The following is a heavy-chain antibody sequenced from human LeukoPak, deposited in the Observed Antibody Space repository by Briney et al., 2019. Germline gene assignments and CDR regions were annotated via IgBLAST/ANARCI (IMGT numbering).Heavy chain of an antibody. CDR3: PRDRYYYDSSGYLYFDY. Sequence: KAGGSLRLSCAASGFTFSSYSMNWVRQAPGKGLEWVSSISSSSSYIYYADSVKGRFTISRDNAKNSLYLQMNSLRAEDTAVYYCPRDRYYYDSSGYLYFDYWGQGTLVAVSS. D-gene: IGHD3-22*01. J-gene: IGHJ4*02. CDR1: GFTFSSYS. CDR2: ISSSSSYI. V-gene: IGHV3-21*01.